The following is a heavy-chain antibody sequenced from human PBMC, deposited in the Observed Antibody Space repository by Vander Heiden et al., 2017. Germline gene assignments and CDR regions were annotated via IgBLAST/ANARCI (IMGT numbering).Heavy chain of an antibody. CDR1: GRIISSYS. CDR3: VSPRRFDL. J-gene: IGHJ4*02. Sequence: EARGGERQSGGSGKRAGAGGGRIISSYSMTWVRQTPGKGLEWVSYISSSGSTIYYADSVKGRFTISRDNANTSRYLHTSSPGAEDTDVYSSVSPRRFDLCGQGPLVTVSS. V-gene: IGHV3-48*01. CDR2: ISSSGSTI.